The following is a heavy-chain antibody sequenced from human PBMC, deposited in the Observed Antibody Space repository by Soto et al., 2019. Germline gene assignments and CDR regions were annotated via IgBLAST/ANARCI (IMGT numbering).Heavy chain of an antibody. J-gene: IGHJ4*02. V-gene: IGHV4-4*02. CDR1: GGSLSSSSW. CDR2: IFYSGST. D-gene: IGHD2-8*01. Sequence: SETLSLTCAVSGGSLSSSSWWSWVRQPPGKTLEWLGEIFYSGSTKYNPSLNSRVTISADQSKNDFSLRLRSVTAADTAVYYCVHHGGVPYYHDFWGQGMLVTVSS. CDR3: VHHGGVPYYHDF.